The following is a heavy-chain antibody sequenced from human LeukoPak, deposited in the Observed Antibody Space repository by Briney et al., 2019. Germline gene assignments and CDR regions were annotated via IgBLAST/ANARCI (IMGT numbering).Heavy chain of an antibody. CDR1: GGSISSHY. D-gene: IGHD2/OR15-2a*01. CDR2: IYYSGST. J-gene: IGHJ4*02. Sequence: PSETLSLTCTVSGGSISSHYWGWIRQPPGKGLEWIGYIYYSGSTNYNPSLKSRVTISVDTSKNQFSLKLGSVTAADTAVYYCARTFSPFDYWGQGTLVTVSS. V-gene: IGHV4-59*11. CDR3: ARTFSPFDY.